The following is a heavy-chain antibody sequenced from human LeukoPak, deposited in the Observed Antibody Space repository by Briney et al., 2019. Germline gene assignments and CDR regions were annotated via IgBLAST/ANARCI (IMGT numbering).Heavy chain of an antibody. CDR3: ARVLRSTGWFDP. CDR1: GYTFTSYG. J-gene: IGHJ5*02. Sequence: EASVKVSCKASGYTFTSYGISWVRQAPGQGLEWMGWISAYNGNTNYARKLQGRVTMTTDTSTSTAYMELRSLRSDDTAVYYCARVLRSTGWFDPWGQGTLVTVSS. D-gene: IGHD5/OR15-5a*01. CDR2: ISAYNGNT. V-gene: IGHV1-18*01.